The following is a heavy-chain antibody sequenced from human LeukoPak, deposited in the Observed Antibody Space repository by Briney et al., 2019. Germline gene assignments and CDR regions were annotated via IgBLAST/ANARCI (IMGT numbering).Heavy chain of an antibody. CDR3: ARLGGSSWQAARY. D-gene: IGHD6-13*01. CDR1: GYSFTNYW. V-gene: IGHV5-51*01. CDR2: IYYDDSET. Sequence: GESLKISCKGGGYSFTNYWIVWVRQMPGKGLEWMGVIYYDDSETQYSPSFQGQVTISADKSISTAYLQWSSLKASDTAMYYCARLGGSSWQAARYWGQGTLVTVSS. J-gene: IGHJ4*02.